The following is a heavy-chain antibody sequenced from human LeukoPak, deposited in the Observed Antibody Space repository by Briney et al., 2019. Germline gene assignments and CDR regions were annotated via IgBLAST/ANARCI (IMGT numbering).Heavy chain of an antibody. CDR3: ARQGTTWGPFDY. D-gene: IGHD4-11*01. CDR1: GHSFTSYW. CDR2: IYAGDSDT. Sequence: GESLKISCKGSGHSFTSYWIGWVRQMPGKGLEWMGVIYAGDSDTRYSPSFQGQVTISADKSITTAYLQWSSLKASDTAMYYCARQGTTWGPFDYWGQGTLVTVSS. J-gene: IGHJ4*02. V-gene: IGHV5-51*01.